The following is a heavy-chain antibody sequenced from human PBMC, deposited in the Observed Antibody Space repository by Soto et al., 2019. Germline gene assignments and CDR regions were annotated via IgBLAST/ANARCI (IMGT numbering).Heavy chain of an antibody. CDR3: VGIQLAPYAFDI. Sequence: QVQLVESGGGMVKPGGSLRLSCAASGFTLSDYFMAWVRQSPRQGLEWVATSSNSGGYINYADSVRGRFTISRDNAKSSLFLQMNSLRAGDTAVYFCVGIQLAPYAFDIWGQGAMVSVSS. V-gene: IGHV3-11*06. D-gene: IGHD1-1*01. CDR1: GFTLSDYF. CDR2: SSNSGGYI. J-gene: IGHJ3*02.